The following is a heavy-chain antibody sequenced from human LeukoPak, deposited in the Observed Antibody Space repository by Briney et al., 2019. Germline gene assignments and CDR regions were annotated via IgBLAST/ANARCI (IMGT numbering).Heavy chain of an antibody. CDR1: GYTFTSYG. J-gene: IGHJ4*02. CDR2: ISAYNGNT. CDR3: AGDKTTGGWYEFDY. V-gene: IGHV1-18*01. Sequence: GASVKVSCKASGYTFTSYGISWVRQAPGQGLEWMGWISAYNGNTSYAQKLQGRVIMTRDMSTSTVYMELSSLRSEDTAVYYCAGDKTTGGWYEFDYWGQGTLVTVSS. D-gene: IGHD6-19*01.